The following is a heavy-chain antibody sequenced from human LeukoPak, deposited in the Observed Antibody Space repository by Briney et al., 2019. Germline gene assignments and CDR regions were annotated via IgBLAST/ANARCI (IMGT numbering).Heavy chain of an antibody. J-gene: IGHJ3*02. CDR2: IKQDGSEK. Sequence: PGGSLRLSCAASGFTFSSYWMSWVRQAPGKGLEWVANIKQDGSEKYYVDSVKGRFTISRDNAKNSLYLQMKSLRAEDTAVYYCARGVSYDGDDAFDIWGQGTMVTVSS. CDR1: GFTFSSYW. V-gene: IGHV3-7*01. CDR3: ARGVSYDGDDAFDI. D-gene: IGHD3-22*01.